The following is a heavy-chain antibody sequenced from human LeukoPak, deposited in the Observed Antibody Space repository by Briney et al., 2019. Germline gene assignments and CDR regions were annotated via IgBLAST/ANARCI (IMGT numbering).Heavy chain of an antibody. CDR2: INPNSGGT. CDR1: GYTFTGYY. CDR3: ARGLADYCSGGSCYFFDY. D-gene: IGHD2-15*01. V-gene: IGHV1-2*02. J-gene: IGHJ4*02. Sequence: GASVKVSCKASGYTFTGYYMHWVRQGPGQGLEGMGWINPNSGGTNYAQKFQGRVTMTRDTSISTAYMELSRLRSDDTAVSYCARGLADYCSGGSCYFFDYWGQGTLVTVSS.